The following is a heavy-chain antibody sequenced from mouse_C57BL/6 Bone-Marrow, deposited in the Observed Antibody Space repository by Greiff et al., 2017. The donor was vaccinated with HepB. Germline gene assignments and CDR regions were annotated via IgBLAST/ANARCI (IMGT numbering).Heavy chain of an antibody. V-gene: IGHV1-69*01. J-gene: IGHJ1*03. CDR1: TSYW. CDR2: IDPSDSYT. Sequence: QVQLQQPGAELVMPGASVKLSFTSYWMHWVKQRPGQGLEWIGEIDPSDSYTNYNQKFKGKSTLTVDKSSSTAYMQLSSLTSEDSAVYYCARSDYGNLYWYFDVWGTGTTVTVSS. CDR3: ARSDYGNLYWYFDV. D-gene: IGHD2-1*01.